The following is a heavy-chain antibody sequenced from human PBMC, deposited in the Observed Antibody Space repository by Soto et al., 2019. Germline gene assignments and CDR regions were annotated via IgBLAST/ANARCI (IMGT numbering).Heavy chain of an antibody. CDR2: IIPIFGTA. CDR3: ASHSYGYFPHSYPGMDV. CDR1: GGTFSSYA. V-gene: IGHV1-69*12. J-gene: IGHJ6*02. D-gene: IGHD5-18*01. Sequence: QVQLVQSGAEVKKPGSSVKVSCKASGGTFSSYASSWVRQAPGQGLEWMGGIIPIFGTANYAQKFQGRVTITADESTSTAYMELRSLRSEDTAVYYCASHSYGYFPHSYPGMDVWGQGTTVTVSS.